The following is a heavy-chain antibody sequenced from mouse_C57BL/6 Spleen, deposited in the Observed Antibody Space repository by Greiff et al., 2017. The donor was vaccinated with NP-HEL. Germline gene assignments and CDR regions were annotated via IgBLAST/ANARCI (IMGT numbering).Heavy chain of an antibody. J-gene: IGHJ1*03. CDR2: ISNLAYSI. CDR3: ARRGTTVVEGYFDV. V-gene: IGHV5-15*01. D-gene: IGHD1-1*01. CDR1: GFTFSDYG. Sequence: EVQGVESGGGLVQPGGSLKLSCAASGFTFSDYGMAWVRQAPRKGPEWVAFISNLAYSIYYADTVTGRFTISRENAKNTLYLEMSRLRSEDTAMYYCARRGTTVVEGYFDVWGTGTTVTVSS.